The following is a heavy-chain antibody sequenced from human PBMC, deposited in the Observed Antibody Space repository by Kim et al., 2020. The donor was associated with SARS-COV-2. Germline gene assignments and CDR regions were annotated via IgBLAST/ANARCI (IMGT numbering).Heavy chain of an antibody. V-gene: IGHV3-15*01. CDR2: TT. CDR3: TTQGSVVEGV. Sequence: TTDYAAPVKGRFTISRDVSKNTLYLQMTSLKNEDTAVYYCTTQGSVVEGVWGQGTTVTVSS. D-gene: IGHD2-2*01. J-gene: IGHJ6*02.